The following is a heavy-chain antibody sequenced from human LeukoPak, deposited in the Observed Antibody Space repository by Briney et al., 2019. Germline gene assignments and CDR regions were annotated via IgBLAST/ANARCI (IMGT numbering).Heavy chain of an antibody. CDR2: INPNSGGT. D-gene: IGHD3-3*01. J-gene: IGHJ4*02. Sequence: ASVKVSCKASGYTFTGYYMHWVRQAPGQGLEWMGRINPNSGGTNYAQKFQGRVTMTRDTSISTAYMELSRLRSDDTAVYYCARGGKVRFLEWFRPPQIDYWGQGTLVTVSS. CDR3: ARGGKVRFLEWFRPPQIDY. V-gene: IGHV1-2*06. CDR1: GYTFTGYY.